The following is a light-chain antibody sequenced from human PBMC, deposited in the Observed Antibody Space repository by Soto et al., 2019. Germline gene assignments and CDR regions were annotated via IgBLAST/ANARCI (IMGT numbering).Light chain of an antibody. CDR2: LNSDGSH. CDR1: SGHSSYA. J-gene: IGLJ2*01. CDR3: QTWVTGSRV. V-gene: IGLV4-69*01. Sequence: QSVLTQSHSASASLGASVKLTCTLNSGHSSYAIAWHQQQPEKGPRYLIKLNSDGSHIKGDGIPDRFSGSSSGAERYLTISSLQSEDEADYYCQTWVTGSRVFGGGTKLTVL.